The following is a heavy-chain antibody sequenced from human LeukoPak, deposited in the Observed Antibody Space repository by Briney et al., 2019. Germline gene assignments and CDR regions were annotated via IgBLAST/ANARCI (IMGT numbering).Heavy chain of an antibody. V-gene: IGHV4-61*02. CDR3: AREQWAYRSYYASSGYHGY. J-gene: IGHJ4*02. CDR2: IYTSGST. D-gene: IGHD3-22*01. CDR1: GGSISSGSYF. Sequence: SETLSLTCTVSGGSISSGSYFWSWIRQPAGKGLEWIGRIYTSGSTNYSPSLKSRVTISVDTSRNQFSLNLTSVTAADTAMYYCAREQWAYRSYYASSGYHGYWGQGTLVTVSS.